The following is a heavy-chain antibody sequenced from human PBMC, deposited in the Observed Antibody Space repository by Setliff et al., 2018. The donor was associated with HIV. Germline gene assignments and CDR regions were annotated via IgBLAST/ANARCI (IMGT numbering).Heavy chain of an antibody. Sequence: PSETLSLTCTVSGGSISTYYWSWIRQPPGKGLEWIGSIYFTGSSDNNPSLKGRFTISRDNTKNTLYLQMHSLTAEDTAVYYCARPHSNRWPYAFDIWGQGTMVTVSS. CDR1: GGSISTYY. J-gene: IGHJ3*02. D-gene: IGHD6-13*01. CDR3: ARPHSNRWPYAFDI. CDR2: IYFTGSS. V-gene: IGHV4-59*01.